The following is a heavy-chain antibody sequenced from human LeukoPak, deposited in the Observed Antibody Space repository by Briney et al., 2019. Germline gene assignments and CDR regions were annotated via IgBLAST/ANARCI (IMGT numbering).Heavy chain of an antibody. Sequence: GGSLRLSCVASGFTFSSYAMSWVRQAPGKGLEWVSVSSGSGGNNYYADSVKGRFTISRDNSKNTLYLQMNSLSAEDTAVYYCAKTIAAAGTSLDYWGQGTLVTVSS. D-gene: IGHD6-13*01. CDR1: GFTFSSYA. V-gene: IGHV3-23*01. J-gene: IGHJ4*02. CDR3: AKTIAAAGTSLDY. CDR2: SSGSGGNN.